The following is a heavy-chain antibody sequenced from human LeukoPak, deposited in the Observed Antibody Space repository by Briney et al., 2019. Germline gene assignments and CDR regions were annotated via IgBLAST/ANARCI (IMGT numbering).Heavy chain of an antibody. CDR3: ARARMVRGVIIGDDY. J-gene: IGHJ4*02. CDR1: GYTFTSYY. CDR2: ISAYNGNT. V-gene: IGHV1-18*04. Sequence: ASVKVSCKASGYTFTSYYMHWVRQAPGQGLEWMGWISAYNGNTNYAQKLQGRVTMTTDTSTSTAYMELRSLRSDDTAVYYCARARMVRGVIIGDDYWGQGTLVTVSS. D-gene: IGHD3-10*01.